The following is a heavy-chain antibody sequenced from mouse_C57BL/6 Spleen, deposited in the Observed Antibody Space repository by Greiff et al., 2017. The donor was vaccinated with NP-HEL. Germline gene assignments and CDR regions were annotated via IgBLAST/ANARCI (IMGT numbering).Heavy chain of an antibody. Sequence: VQLQQPGAELVRPGTSVKLSCKASGYTFTSYWMHWVKQRPGQGLEWIGVIDPSDSYTNYNQKFKGKATLTVDTSSSTAYMQLSSLTSEDSAVYYCARGDGYYGDYAMDYWGQGTSVTVSS. D-gene: IGHD2-3*01. CDR2: IDPSDSYT. CDR3: ARGDGYYGDYAMDY. J-gene: IGHJ4*01. CDR1: GYTFTSYW. V-gene: IGHV1-59*01.